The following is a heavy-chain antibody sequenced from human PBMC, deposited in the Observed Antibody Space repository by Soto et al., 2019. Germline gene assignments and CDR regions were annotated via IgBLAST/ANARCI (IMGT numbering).Heavy chain of an antibody. J-gene: IGHJ5*02. Sequence: PSETLSLTCSVSGGSITSGGYYWNWIRQHPGKGLEWIGYIYYGGITYYNPSLKSRITISVGTSKNQFSLKLSSATAADTAMYYCARASSGYHPWGQGTLVTVSS. CDR3: ARASSGYHP. CDR1: GGSITSGGYY. CDR2: IYYGGIT. V-gene: IGHV4-31*03. D-gene: IGHD3-22*01.